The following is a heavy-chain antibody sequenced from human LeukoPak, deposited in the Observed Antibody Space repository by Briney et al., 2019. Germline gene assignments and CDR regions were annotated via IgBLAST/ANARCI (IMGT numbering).Heavy chain of an antibody. V-gene: IGHV3-21*01. CDR3: ASEIAVAGTGDY. J-gene: IGHJ4*02. CDR1: GFTFSSYS. CDR2: ISSSSSYI. Sequence: PGGSLRLSCAASGFTFSSYSMNWVRQAPGKGLDWVSSISSSSSYIYYADSVKGRFTISRDNAKNSLYLQMNSLRAEDTAVYYCASEIAVAGTGDYWGQGTLVTVSS. D-gene: IGHD6-19*01.